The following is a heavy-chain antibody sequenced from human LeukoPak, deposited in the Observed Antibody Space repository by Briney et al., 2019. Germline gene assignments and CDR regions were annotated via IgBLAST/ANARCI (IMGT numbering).Heavy chain of an antibody. CDR3: ARDTYYYGSGSSNS. D-gene: IGHD3-10*01. Sequence: SETLSLTCTVSGGSISSYYWSWIRQPPGKGLEWIGYIYYSGSTNYNPSLKSRVTISVDTSKNQFSLKLSSVTAADTAVYYCARDTYYYGSGSSNSWGQGTLVTVSS. CDR2: IYYSGST. V-gene: IGHV4-59*01. CDR1: GGSISSYY. J-gene: IGHJ4*02.